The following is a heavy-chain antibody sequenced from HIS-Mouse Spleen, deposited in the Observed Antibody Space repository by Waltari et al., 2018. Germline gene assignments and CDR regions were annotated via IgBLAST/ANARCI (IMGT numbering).Heavy chain of an antibody. J-gene: IGHJ2*01. CDR1: GGPISSSSSY. CDR3: AREIPYSSSWYDWYFDL. D-gene: IGHD6-13*01. CDR2: IYYSGST. Sequence: QLQLQESGPGLVKPSETLSLTCTVSGGPISSSSSYWGWIRQPPGQGLEWIGSIYYSGSTYYNPSLKSRVTISVDTSKNQFSLKLSSVTAADTAVYYCAREIPYSSSWYDWYFDLWGRGTLVTVSS. V-gene: IGHV4-39*07.